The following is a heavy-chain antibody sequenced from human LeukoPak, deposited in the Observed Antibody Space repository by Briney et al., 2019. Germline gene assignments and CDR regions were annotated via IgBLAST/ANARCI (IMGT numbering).Heavy chain of an antibody. Sequence: PSETLSLTCTVSGGSISSYYWSWIRQPPGKGLEWIGYIYYSGSTNYNPSLKSRVTISVDTSKNQFSLKLSSVTAADTAVYYCARDFRSLEWLFDAFDIWGQGTMVTVSS. V-gene: IGHV4-59*12. J-gene: IGHJ3*02. CDR1: GGSISSYY. CDR2: IYYSGST. D-gene: IGHD3-3*01. CDR3: ARDFRSLEWLFDAFDI.